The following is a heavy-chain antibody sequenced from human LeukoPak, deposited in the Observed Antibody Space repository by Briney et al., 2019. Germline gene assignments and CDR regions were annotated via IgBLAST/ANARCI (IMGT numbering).Heavy chain of an antibody. J-gene: IGHJ4*02. CDR2: ISYDGSNK. CDR1: GFTFSSYA. V-gene: IGHV3-30-3*01. D-gene: IGHD3-22*01. Sequence: AGGSLRLSCAASGFTFSSYAMHWVRQAPGKGLEWVAVISYDGSNKYYADSVKGRFTISRDNSKNTLYLQMNSLRAEDTAVYYCARDTHDSSDYYFDYWGQGTLVTVSS. CDR3: ARDTHDSSDYYFDY.